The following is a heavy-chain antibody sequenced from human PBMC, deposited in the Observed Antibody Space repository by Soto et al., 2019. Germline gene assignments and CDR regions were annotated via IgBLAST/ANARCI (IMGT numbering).Heavy chain of an antibody. V-gene: IGHV5-10-1*01. CDR3: TRHFGPWGFFDL. CDR1: GYGFANYW. Sequence: PGGSLKISCNGSGYGFANYWIAWVRQKPGKGLEWMGAIDPKDSKTNYSPSLRGHVTISTDKSVNSAYLQWSSLQASDTAMYYRTRHFGPWGFFDLWGQGTVVTVSS. CDR2: IDPKDSKT. J-gene: IGHJ3*01. D-gene: IGHD3-10*01.